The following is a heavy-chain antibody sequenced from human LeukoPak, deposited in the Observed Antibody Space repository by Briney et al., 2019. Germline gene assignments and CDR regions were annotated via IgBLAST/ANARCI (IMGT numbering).Heavy chain of an antibody. CDR3: ARWVAAAGGFDY. Sequence: SETLSLTCTVSGGSISSSSFYWGWIRQPPGKGLEWIGSIYYSGSTYYNPSLKSRVTISVDTSKNQFSLKLSSVTAADTAVYYCARWVAAAGGFDYWGQGTLVTVSS. V-gene: IGHV4-39*07. J-gene: IGHJ4*02. CDR1: GGSISSSSFY. CDR2: IYYSGST. D-gene: IGHD6-13*01.